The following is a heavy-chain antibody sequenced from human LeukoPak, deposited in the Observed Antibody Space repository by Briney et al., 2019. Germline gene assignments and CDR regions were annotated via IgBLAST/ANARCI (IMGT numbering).Heavy chain of an antibody. V-gene: IGHV3-30*18. D-gene: IGHD4-17*01. Sequence: GGSLRLSCVASGFVFSRYGMHWVRQAPGKGLEWVAIISNDGSETYYVDSVKGRFTISRDNSKNMLYLQINSLRVEDTAVYYCAKSWDTVTRGRTYFDYWGQGTLVIASS. CDR2: ISNDGSET. CDR1: GFVFSRYG. J-gene: IGHJ4*02. CDR3: AKSWDTVTRGRTYFDY.